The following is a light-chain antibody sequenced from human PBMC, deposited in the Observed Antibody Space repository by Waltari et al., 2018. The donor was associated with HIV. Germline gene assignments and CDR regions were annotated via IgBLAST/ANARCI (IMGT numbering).Light chain of an antibody. CDR3: HQRSNWPRT. J-gene: IGKJ2*01. Sequence: DIVLTPSPVTLSLSPGERATLSCRASQSVSSSLAWYQQTPGQAPRLLIYDASNTATGIPARFSGTGSRIDFTLTISSLEPEDFAVYYCHQRSNWPRTFGQGTKLEIK. CDR1: QSVSSS. CDR2: DAS. V-gene: IGKV3-11*01.